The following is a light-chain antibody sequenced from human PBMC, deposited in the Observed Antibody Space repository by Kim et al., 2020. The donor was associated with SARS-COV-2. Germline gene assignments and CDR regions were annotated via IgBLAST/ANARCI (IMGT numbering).Light chain of an antibody. CDR2: DAF. J-gene: IGKJ4*01. V-gene: IGKV3-11*01. CDR3: KRRTI. Sequence: EIVLTQSPATLSLSPGETATLSCRASQSVSRSLAWYQQKPGQAPRLLIYDAFYRATGIPARFSGSASETDFTLTINSLEPEDVAVYFCKRRTIFGGGTKVDIK. CDR1: QSVSRS.